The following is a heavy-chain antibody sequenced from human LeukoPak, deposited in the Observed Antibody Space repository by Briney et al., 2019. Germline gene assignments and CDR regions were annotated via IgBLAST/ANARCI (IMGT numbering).Heavy chain of an antibody. D-gene: IGHD3-22*01. Sequence: SETLSLTCAVYGGSFSGYYWSWIRQPPGKGLEWIGELNHSGSTNYNPSLKSRVTISVDTSKNQLSLKLSSVLSADTAVYYCERGRRTYYASSGYYHLDYWGQGTLVTVS. J-gene: IGHJ4*02. CDR2: LNHSGST. V-gene: IGHV4-34*01. CDR1: GGSFSGYY. CDR3: ERGRRTYYASSGYYHLDY.